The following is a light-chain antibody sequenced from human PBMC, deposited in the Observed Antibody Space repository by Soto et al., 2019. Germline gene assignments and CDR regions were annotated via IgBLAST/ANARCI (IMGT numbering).Light chain of an antibody. V-gene: IGLV2-18*02. CDR2: EVS. J-gene: IGLJ1*01. CDR1: GSDVGSYNR. CDR3: SSFTSSSTYV. Sequence: QSVLTQPPSVSGSPGQSVAISCTGTGSDVGSYNRVAWYQQPPGTAPKLMIYEVSNRPSGVPDRFSGSKSGNTASLTISGLQAEDEADYYCSSFTSSSTYVFGTGTKVPS.